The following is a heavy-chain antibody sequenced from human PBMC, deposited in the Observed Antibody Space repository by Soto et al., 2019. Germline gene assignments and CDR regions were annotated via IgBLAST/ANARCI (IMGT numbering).Heavy chain of an antibody. D-gene: IGHD5-12*01. CDR3: APGPTFQDGSLFDY. CDR2: VGYDGQRK. Sequence: QEHLVESGGGVVQPGRSLRLSCAASGFSFGSYSIHWVRQAPGKGLEWVAVVGYDGQRKEYADSVKGRFTISRDNSKATVSLQMNTVAPDDTAVYYCAPGPTFQDGSLFDYWGQGTPVTVSS. CDR1: GFSFGSYS. V-gene: IGHV3-30*04. J-gene: IGHJ4*02.